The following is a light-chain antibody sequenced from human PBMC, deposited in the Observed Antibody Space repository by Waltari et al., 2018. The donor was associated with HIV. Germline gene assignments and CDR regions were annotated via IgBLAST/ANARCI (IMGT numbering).Light chain of an antibody. V-gene: IGLV6-57*01. Sequence: NFILTQPHSVSESPGKTVTISCTRSSGNIASSYVQWYQQRPGSSPTTVIYANNQRPAVFPDRFSGSIDSSSNSASLTISGLRTEDEADYYCQSHDNKIFYVFGGGTYVTVL. J-gene: IGLJ1*01. CDR3: QSHDNKIFYV. CDR2: ANN. CDR1: SGNIASSY.